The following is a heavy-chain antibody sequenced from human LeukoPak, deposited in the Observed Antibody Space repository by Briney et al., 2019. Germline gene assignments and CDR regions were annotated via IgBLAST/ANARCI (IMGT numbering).Heavy chain of an antibody. CDR1: GGTFSSYA. V-gene: IGHV1-69*13. Sequence: ASVKVSCKASGGTFSSYAISWVRQAPGQGLEWMGGIIPIFGTANYAQKFQGRVTITADESTSTAYMELSSLRSEDTAVYYCAGAPYYYGSGSPPDYWGQGTLVTVSS. CDR2: IIPIFGTA. D-gene: IGHD3-10*01. J-gene: IGHJ4*02. CDR3: AGAPYYYGSGSPPDY.